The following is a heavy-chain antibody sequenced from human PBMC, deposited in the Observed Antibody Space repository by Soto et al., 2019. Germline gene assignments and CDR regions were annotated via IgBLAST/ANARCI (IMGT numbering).Heavy chain of an antibody. J-gene: IGHJ6*02. Sequence: QVQLVESGGGVVQPGRSLRLSCAASGVTFTDHAIHWVRQAPGRGLEWVALISSGGRSKYFADSVKGRFTVSRDNSTNALSLHMNRLRTENTTVYYWGRKGIRARKYHYRDLDVWGQGTTVTVSS. CDR3: GRKGIRARKYHYRDLDV. V-gene: IGHV3-30*04. D-gene: IGHD1-20*01. CDR2: ISSGGRSK. CDR1: GVTFTDHA.